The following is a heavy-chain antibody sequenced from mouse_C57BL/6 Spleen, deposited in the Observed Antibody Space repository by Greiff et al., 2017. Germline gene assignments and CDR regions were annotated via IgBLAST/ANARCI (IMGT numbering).Heavy chain of an antibody. CDR1: GYAFTNYL. CDR2: INPGSGGT. V-gene: IGHV1-54*01. Sequence: QVQLQQSGAELVRPGTSVKVSCKASGYAFTNYLIEWVKQRPGQGLEWIGVINPGSGGTNYNEKFKGKATLTADKSSCTAYMQLSSLTSEDSAVYVCARRRRNGYWYFDVWGTGTTVTVSS. J-gene: IGHJ1*03. D-gene: IGHD1-1*02. CDR3: ARRRRNGYWYFDV.